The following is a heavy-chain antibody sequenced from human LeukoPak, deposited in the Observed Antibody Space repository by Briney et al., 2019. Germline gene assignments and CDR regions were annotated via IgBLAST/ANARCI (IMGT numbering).Heavy chain of an antibody. J-gene: IGHJ6*02. V-gene: IGHV3-30*03. CDR2: LSSDGSNK. CDR3: ARESPSFLSSSMDV. CDR1: GFIFSSYG. Sequence: QVQLVESGGGVVHPGRSLRLSCAASGFIFSSYGMHWVRQAPGKGLEWVAVLSSDGSNKYYTDSVKGRFTISRDNSKDTLYLQMNSLRAEDTAVYYCARESPSFLSSSMDVWGQGTTVTVSS. D-gene: IGHD3-10*01.